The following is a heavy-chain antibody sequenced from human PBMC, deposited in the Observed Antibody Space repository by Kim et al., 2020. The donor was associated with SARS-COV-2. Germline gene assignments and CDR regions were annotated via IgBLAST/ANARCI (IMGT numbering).Heavy chain of an antibody. CDR3: PTDRGAYCGGDCYEGY. V-gene: IGHV3-15*01. J-gene: IGHJ4*02. Sequence: PAKGRYTISRDDSKNTVDLQMNSLKTEDTAVYYCPTDRGAYCGGDCYEGYWGQGTLVTVSS. D-gene: IGHD2-21*02.